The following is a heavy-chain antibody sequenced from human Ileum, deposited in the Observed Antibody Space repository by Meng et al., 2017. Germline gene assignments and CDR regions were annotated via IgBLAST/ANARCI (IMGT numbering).Heavy chain of an antibody. CDR2: ISGNGAAK. J-gene: IGHJ4*02. CDR1: GFTFADYA. CDR3: TRWTYHYDF. Sequence: QLLESGGGLAQPGGSLRLSCTGSGFTFADYAINWVRQAPGKGLEWVSAISGNGAAKLYADSAKGRFTISRDSSKNSIYMEMYTLRVEDTAIYYCTRWTYHYDFWGQGTLVIVSS. D-gene: IGHD2-2*02. V-gene: IGHV3-23*01.